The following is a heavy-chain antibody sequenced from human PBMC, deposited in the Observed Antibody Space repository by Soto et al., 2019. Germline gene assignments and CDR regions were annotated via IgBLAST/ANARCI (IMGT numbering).Heavy chain of an antibody. CDR2: IYYSGST. D-gene: IGHD5-18*01. J-gene: IGHJ4*02. CDR1: GGSISSSSYY. CDR3: ARPHASVDTATLYFDY. V-gene: IGHV4-39*01. Sequence: PSETLSLTCTVSGGSISSSSYYWGWIRQPPGKGLEWIGSIYYSGSTYYNPSLKSRVTISVDTSKNQFSLKLSSVTAADTAVYYCARPHASVDTATLYFDYWGQGTLVTVSS.